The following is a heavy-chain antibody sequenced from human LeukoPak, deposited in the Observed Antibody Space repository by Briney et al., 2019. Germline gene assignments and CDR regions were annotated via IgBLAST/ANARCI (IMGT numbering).Heavy chain of an antibody. CDR2: ISAYNGNT. CDR1: GYTFTGYY. J-gene: IGHJ4*02. Sequence: ASVKVSCKASGYTFTGYYMHWVRQAPGQGLEWMGWISAYNGNTNYAQKLQGRVTMTTDTSTNTAYMELRSLRSDDTAVYYCAREQDNYDSSGYYDCWGQGTLVTVSS. CDR3: AREQDNYDSSGYYDC. V-gene: IGHV1-18*04. D-gene: IGHD3-22*01.